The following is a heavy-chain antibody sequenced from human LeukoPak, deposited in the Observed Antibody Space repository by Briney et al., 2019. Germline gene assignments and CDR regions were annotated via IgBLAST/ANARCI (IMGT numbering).Heavy chain of an antibody. CDR3: ARDQAVTMIEVESLAFDI. J-gene: IGHJ3*02. V-gene: IGHV1-46*01. CDR1: GYTFTRYY. Sequence: ASVKVSCKASGYTFTRYYMHWVRQAPGQGLECMGIINPSGGRTSYAQKFQGRVTMTRDTSTSTVYIKLTSLRSDDTAVYYWARDQAVTMIEVESLAFDIWGQGTMVTVSS. D-gene: IGHD3-22*01. CDR2: INPSGGRT.